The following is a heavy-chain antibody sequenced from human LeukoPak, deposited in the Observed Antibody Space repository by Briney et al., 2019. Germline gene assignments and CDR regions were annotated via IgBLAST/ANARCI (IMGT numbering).Heavy chain of an antibody. CDR3: AKEPRYSSSWRGDYYYMDV. V-gene: IGHV3-48*03. D-gene: IGHD6-13*01. J-gene: IGHJ6*03. CDR1: GFTFSSYE. Sequence: GGSLRLSCAASGFTFSSYEMNWVRQAPGKGLEWVSYISSSGSTIYYADSVKGRFTISRDNSKNTLYLQMNSLRAEDTAVYYCAKEPRYSSSWRGDYYYMDVWGKGTTVTISS. CDR2: ISSSGSTI.